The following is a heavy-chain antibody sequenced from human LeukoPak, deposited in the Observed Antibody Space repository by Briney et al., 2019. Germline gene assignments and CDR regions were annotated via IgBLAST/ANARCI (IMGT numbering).Heavy chain of an antibody. D-gene: IGHD2-8*01. J-gene: IGHJ6*03. Sequence: SETLSLTCTVSGGSISSYYWRWLRQPPGKGLEGIGYIYYSGSTNYNPSLKSRVTISVDTSKNQFSLKLSSVTAADTAVYYCARVMVYATYYYYYYMDVWGKGTTVTVSS. CDR2: IYYSGST. CDR1: GGSISSYY. V-gene: IGHV4-59*01. CDR3: ARVMVYATYYYYYYMDV.